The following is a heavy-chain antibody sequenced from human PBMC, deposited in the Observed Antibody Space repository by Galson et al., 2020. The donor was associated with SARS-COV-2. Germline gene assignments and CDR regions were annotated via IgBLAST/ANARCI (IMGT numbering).Heavy chain of an antibody. J-gene: IGHJ5*02. Sequence: GGSLRLSCAASGFTFSNAWMNWVRQAPGKGLEWVGRIKSKPDGGTTDYAAPVKGRFTISRDDSKNTLYLQMNSLKTEDTAVYYCATRGFDPWGQGTLVTVSS. CDR1: GFTFSNAW. CDR3: ATRGFDP. CDR2: IKSKPDGGTT. V-gene: IGHV3-15*01.